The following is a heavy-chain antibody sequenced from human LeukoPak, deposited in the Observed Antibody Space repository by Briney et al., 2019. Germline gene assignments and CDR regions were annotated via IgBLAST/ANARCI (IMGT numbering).Heavy chain of an antibody. J-gene: IGHJ4*02. D-gene: IGHD5-24*01. CDR1: GFTFSSSW. CDR2: INPEGSQT. V-gene: IGHV3-7*01. CDR3: AAWTDRGYNF. Sequence: GGSLRLSCAASGFTFSSSWMNWVRQAPGKGLQWVGNINPEGSQTRFVDSVVGRFTMSKDNAKNALYLQMNNLRVEDTAVFYCAAWTDRGYNFWGQGTVVTVSS.